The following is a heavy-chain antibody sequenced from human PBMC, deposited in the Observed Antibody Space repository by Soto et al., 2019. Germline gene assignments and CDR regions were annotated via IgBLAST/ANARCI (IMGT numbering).Heavy chain of an antibody. CDR1: GYTFTSYG. V-gene: IGHV1-18*04. Sequence: QVQLVQSGAEVKKPGASVKVSCKASGYTFTSYGISWVRQAPGQGLEWMGWISAYNGNTTYAQKLQGRVTMTTDTSTSTAYMELRSLRSDDTAVYYCARGAPDCTNGVCYTGPYYGMDLWGQGTTVTVSS. J-gene: IGHJ6*02. D-gene: IGHD2-8*01. CDR2: ISAYNGNT. CDR3: ARGAPDCTNGVCYTGPYYGMDL.